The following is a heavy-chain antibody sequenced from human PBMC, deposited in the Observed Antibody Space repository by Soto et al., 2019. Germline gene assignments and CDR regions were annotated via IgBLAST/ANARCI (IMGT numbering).Heavy chain of an antibody. D-gene: IGHD6-13*01. J-gene: IGHJ4*02. Sequence: QVQLVESGGGVVQPGRSLRLSCAASGFTFSSYAMHWVRQAPGKGLEWVAVISYDGSNKYYADSVKGRFTIFRDNSKNTLYLQMNSLRAEDTAVYYCASDGGSSWYPDYWGQGTLVTVSS. CDR3: ASDGGSSWYPDY. CDR2: ISYDGSNK. V-gene: IGHV3-30-3*01. CDR1: GFTFSSYA.